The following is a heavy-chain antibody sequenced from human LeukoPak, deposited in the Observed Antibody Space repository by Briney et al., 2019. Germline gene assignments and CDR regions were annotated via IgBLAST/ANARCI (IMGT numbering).Heavy chain of an antibody. D-gene: IGHD5/OR15-5a*01. Sequence: QSGGSLRLSCAASGFTFSSYSMNWVRQAPGKGLEWVSAISGSGGSTYYADSVKGRFTISRDNSKNTLFLQMNSLRAEDAAVYYCVKENMVSAIGSHIDYWGQGTLVTVSS. J-gene: IGHJ4*02. CDR2: ISGSGGST. V-gene: IGHV3-23*01. CDR1: GFTFSSYS. CDR3: VKENMVSAIGSHIDY.